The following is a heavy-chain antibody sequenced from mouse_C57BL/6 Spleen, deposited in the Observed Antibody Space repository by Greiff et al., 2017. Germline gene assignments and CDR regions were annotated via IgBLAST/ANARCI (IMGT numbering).Heavy chain of an antibody. CDR1: GYTFTSYW. J-gene: IGHJ2*01. V-gene: IGHV1-50*01. CDR3: ARGSTRFDY. Sequence: VQLQQSGAELVKPGASVKLSCKASGYTFTSYWMQWVKQRPGQGLKWIGEIDPSDSYTNYNQKFKGKATLTVDTSSSTAYMQLSSLTSEDSAVYYCARGSTRFDYWGQGTTLTVSS. CDR2: IDPSDSYT.